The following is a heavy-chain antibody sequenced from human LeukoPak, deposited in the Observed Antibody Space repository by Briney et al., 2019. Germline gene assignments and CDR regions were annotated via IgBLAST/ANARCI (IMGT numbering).Heavy chain of an antibody. Sequence: GASVKVSCKVSGYTLTELSMHWVRQAPGQGLEWMGWISAYNGNTNYAQKLQGRVTMTTDTSTSTAYMELRSLRSDDTAVYYCARYSSSWPFDPWGQGTLVTVSS. J-gene: IGHJ5*02. CDR3: ARYSSSWPFDP. D-gene: IGHD6-13*01. CDR2: ISAYNGNT. CDR1: GYTLTELS. V-gene: IGHV1-18*01.